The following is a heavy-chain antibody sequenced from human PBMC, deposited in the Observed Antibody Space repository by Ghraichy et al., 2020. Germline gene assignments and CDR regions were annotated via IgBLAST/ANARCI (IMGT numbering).Heavy chain of an antibody. CDR1: GGSMNTRRYY. CDR2: TYYTGST. J-gene: IGHJ5*01. Sequence: SETLSLTCTVSGGSMNTRRYYWAWLRQSPGTGLEWIGSTYYTGSTYYSPSLKSRVTISEDTSNNQFSLRLNSVTAADTAVYYCARHLPPSSYYNSGTYENRFDPWGQGTLVTVS. D-gene: IGHD3-10*01. V-gene: IGHV4-39*01. CDR3: ARHLPPSSYYNSGTYENRFDP.